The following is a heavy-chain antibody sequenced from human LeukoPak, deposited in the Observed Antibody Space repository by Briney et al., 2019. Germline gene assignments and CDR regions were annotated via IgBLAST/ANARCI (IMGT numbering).Heavy chain of an antibody. D-gene: IGHD3-10*01. Sequence: ASVKVSCKAFRYTFTGYYMHWVRQAPGQGLEWMGWINPNSSGTNYAQKFQGRVTMTRDTSISTAYMELSRLRSDDTAVYYCARLSGAGFSYYYYMDVWGKGTTVTVSS. CDR3: ARLSGAGFSYYYYMDV. V-gene: IGHV1-2*02. CDR2: INPNSSGT. J-gene: IGHJ6*03. CDR1: RYTFTGYY.